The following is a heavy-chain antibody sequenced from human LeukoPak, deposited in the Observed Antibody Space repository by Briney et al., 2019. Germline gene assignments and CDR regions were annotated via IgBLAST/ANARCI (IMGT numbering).Heavy chain of an antibody. CDR1: GFTFSTFN. Sequence: PGGSLRLSCAASGFTFSTFNMNWLRQAPGKGLEWVSSITSGGDYIYYADSVKGRFTTSRDNAKKSLSLHLNSLRVEDTAVYYCARGHYDVLAASYKWTPDYWGQGTLVTVSS. D-gene: IGHD3-9*01. CDR2: ITSGGDYI. V-gene: IGHV3-21*01. J-gene: IGHJ4*02. CDR3: ARGHYDVLAASYKWTPDY.